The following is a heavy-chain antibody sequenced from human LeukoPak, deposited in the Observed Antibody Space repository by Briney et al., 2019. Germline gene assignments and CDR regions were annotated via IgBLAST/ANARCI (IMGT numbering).Heavy chain of an antibody. D-gene: IGHD4-17*01. V-gene: IGHV1-69*04. CDR2: IIPILGIA. CDR1: GGTFSSYA. CDR3: ARDYGDYVTRGYFDY. Sequence: ASVKVSCKASGGTFSSYAISWVRQAPGQGLEWMGRIIPILGIANYAQKFQGRVTITADKSTSTAYMELSRLRYEDTAVYYCARDYGDYVTRGYFDYWGQGTLVTVPS. J-gene: IGHJ4*02.